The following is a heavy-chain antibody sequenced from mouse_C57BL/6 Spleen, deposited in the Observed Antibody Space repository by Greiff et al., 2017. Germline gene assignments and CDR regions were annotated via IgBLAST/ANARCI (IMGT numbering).Heavy chain of an antibody. CDR3: ARYSYYGYDGLDY. D-gene: IGHD2-9*01. CDR2: IYPGSGNT. V-gene: IGHV1-76*01. CDR1: GYTFTDYY. J-gene: IGHJ4*01. Sequence: QVQLQQSGAELVRPGASVKLSCKASGYTFTDYYINWVKQRPGQGLEWIARIYPGSGNTYYNEKFKGKATLTAEKSSSTAYMQLSSLTSKDSAVYFCARYSYYGYDGLDYWGQGTSVTVSS.